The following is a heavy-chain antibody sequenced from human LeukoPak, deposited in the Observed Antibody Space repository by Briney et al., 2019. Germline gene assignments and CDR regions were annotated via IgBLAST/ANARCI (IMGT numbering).Heavy chain of an antibody. J-gene: IGHJ4*02. CDR1: GFTFSSYT. CDR2: ISYDGSQK. CDR3: ASPNKGGEYQMLSTSDF. Sequence: GGSLRLSCAASGFTFSSYTMHWVRQAPGKGLEWVAIISYDGSQKYYADSVKGRFTISRDNSKNTLYLQMNSLGTEDTAVYYCASPNKGGEYQMLSTSDFWGQGTLVTVSS. D-gene: IGHD2-2*01. V-gene: IGHV3-30*04.